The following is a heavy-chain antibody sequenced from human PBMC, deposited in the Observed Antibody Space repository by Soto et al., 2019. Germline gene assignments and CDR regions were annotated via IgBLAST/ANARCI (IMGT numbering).Heavy chain of an antibody. V-gene: IGHV4-59*01. CDR2: IYYSGST. CDR3: ARVYSGYDREDYYYGMDV. CDR1: GGSISSYY. J-gene: IGHJ6*02. D-gene: IGHD5-12*01. Sequence: QVQLQESGPGLVKPSETLSLTCTVSGGSISSYYWSWIRQPPGKGLEWIGYIYYSGSTNYNPSLKSRVTISVDTSKNQCSLKLSSVTAADTAVYYCARVYSGYDREDYYYGMDVWGQGTTVTVSS.